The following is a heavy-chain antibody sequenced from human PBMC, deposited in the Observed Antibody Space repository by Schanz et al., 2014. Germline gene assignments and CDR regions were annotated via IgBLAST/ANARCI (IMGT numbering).Heavy chain of an antibody. V-gene: IGHV3-21*01. D-gene: IGHD1-26*01. CDR2: ISSSSSYI. CDR3: ARDSGSYDTGGDY. CDR1: GFTFSGYT. J-gene: IGHJ4*02. Sequence: EVQLVESGGGLVKPGGSLRLSCAASGFTFSGYTMNWVRQAPGKGLEWVSCISSSSSYINYADSVKGRFNISRDNAKNSLYLQMNSLRVEDTAVYYCARDSGSYDTGGDYWGQGTLVTVSS.